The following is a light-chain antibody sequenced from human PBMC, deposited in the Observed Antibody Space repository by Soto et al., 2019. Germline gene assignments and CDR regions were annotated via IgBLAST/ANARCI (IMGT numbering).Light chain of an antibody. V-gene: IGKV1-39*01. Sequence: DIQMTQSPSALSASVEDRVTITCRASQSISNRLDWYQQKPGKAPKLLIYAASSLQSGVPSRFSGSRSGPDFTLTISSLQPEDFATYYCQQSYSSPPTFGQGTKVDIK. CDR3: QQSYSSPPT. CDR1: QSISNR. J-gene: IGKJ1*01. CDR2: AAS.